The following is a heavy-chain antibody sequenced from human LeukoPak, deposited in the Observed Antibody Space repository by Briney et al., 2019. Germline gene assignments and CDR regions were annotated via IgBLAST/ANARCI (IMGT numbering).Heavy chain of an antibody. V-gene: IGHV4-59*08. CDR1: GGSISSYY. CDR2: IYYSGST. D-gene: IGHD6-13*01. J-gene: IGHJ6*02. CDR3: ARLGIGYPYYYYGMDV. Sequence: PSETLSLTCTVSGGSISSYYWSWIRQPPGKGLEWIGYIYYSGSTNYNPSLKSRVTISVETSKNQFSLKLSSVTAADTAVYYCARLGIGYPYYYYGMDVWGQGTTVTVSS.